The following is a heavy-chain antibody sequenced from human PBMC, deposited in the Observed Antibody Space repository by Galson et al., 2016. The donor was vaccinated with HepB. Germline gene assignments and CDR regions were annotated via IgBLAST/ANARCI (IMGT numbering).Heavy chain of an antibody. J-gene: IGHJ3*02. CDR1: GYSFANYW. D-gene: IGHD1-14*01. CDR2: IYPADSDT. V-gene: IGHV5-51*03. CDR3: ARLRISTGDSLGAYNI. Sequence: QSGAEVKKPGDSLRISCKTTGYSFANYWIGWVRQMPGKGLEWMGIIYPADSDTRYSPSFQGQVTISADKSIDTAYLQWRSLKPSDTAIYFCARLRISTGDSLGAYNIWGQGTAVSVS.